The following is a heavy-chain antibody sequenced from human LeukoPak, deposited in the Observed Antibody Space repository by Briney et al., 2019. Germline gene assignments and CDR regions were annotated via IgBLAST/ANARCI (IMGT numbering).Heavy chain of an antibody. Sequence: ASVKVSCKASGYTFTSYGISWVRQAPGQGLEWMGWISAYNGITNYAQKLQGRVTMTTDTSTSTAYMELRSLRSDDTAVYYCAREPWYYDILTGSTGVWYFDYWGQGTLVTVSS. J-gene: IGHJ4*02. D-gene: IGHD3-9*01. CDR1: GYTFTSYG. CDR3: AREPWYYDILTGSTGVWYFDY. CDR2: ISAYNGIT. V-gene: IGHV1-18*01.